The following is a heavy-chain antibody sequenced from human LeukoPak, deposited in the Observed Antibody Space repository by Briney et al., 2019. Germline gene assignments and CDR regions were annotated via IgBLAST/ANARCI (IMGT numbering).Heavy chain of an antibody. CDR2: ISPSSSSI. CDR1: GFPFSSYS. J-gene: IGHJ6*02. D-gene: IGHD6-19*01. Sequence: GGSLRLSCAASGFPFSSYSMNWVRQAPGKGLEWVTYISPSSSSIYSADSVKGRFTISRDNAENSLCLQMNSLRDEDTAVYYCARDLIAVTGHYALDVWGQGTTVTVSS. CDR3: ARDLIAVTGHYALDV. V-gene: IGHV3-48*02.